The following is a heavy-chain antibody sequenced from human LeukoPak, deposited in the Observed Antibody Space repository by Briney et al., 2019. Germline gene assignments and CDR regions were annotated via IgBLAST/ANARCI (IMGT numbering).Heavy chain of an antibody. V-gene: IGHV3-23*01. J-gene: IGHJ4*02. Sequence: GGSLRLSCAAPGSTFSSYAMSWVRQAPGKGLEWVSAISGSGGSTYYADSVKGRFTISRDNSKNTLYLQMNSLRAEDTAVYYCAKIAGDDSSGYYSSFDYWGQGTLVTVSS. D-gene: IGHD3-22*01. CDR3: AKIAGDDSSGYYSSFDY. CDR1: GSTFSSYA. CDR2: ISGSGGST.